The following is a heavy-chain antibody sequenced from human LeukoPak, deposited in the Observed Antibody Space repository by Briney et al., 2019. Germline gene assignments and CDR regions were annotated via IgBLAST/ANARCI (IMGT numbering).Heavy chain of an antibody. D-gene: IGHD3-9*01. CDR2: ISAYNGNT. CDR1: GYTFTSYG. Sequence: ASVKVSCKASGYTFTSYGISWVRQAPGQGLEWMGWISAYNGNTNYAQKLQGRVTMTTDTSTSTAYMELRSLRSNDTAVYYCARDLVPPTYYDILTGYWKYSSGWYYIDYWGQGTLVTVSS. CDR3: ARDLVPPTYYDILTGYWKYSSGWYYIDY. J-gene: IGHJ4*02. V-gene: IGHV1-18*01.